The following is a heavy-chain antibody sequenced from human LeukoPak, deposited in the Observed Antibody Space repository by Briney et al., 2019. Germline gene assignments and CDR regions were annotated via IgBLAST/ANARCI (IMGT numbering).Heavy chain of an antibody. CDR3: GRGVHTGMVGVYFDA. D-gene: IGHD5-18*01. J-gene: IGHJ4*02. CDR2: IYQNETT. V-gene: IGHV4-30-2*06. Sequence: SQTLSLTCAVAGASINSGRFACTWIRHSPTKGLEWIGYIYQNETTHSRTSPDSRVNLTKARSNSNSSLPLNSVSAADTAVYYCGRGVHTGMVGVYFDAWGQGIPVTVSS. CDR1: GASINSGRFA.